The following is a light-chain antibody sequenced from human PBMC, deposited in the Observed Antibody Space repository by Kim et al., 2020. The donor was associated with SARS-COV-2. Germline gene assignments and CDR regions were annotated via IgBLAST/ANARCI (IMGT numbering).Light chain of an antibody. CDR2: GKN. J-gene: IGLJ2*01. CDR1: SLRSYY. CDR3: SSRDNRGDHVV. V-gene: IGLV3-19*01. Sequence: ALGQTVRITCQGDSLRSYYATWYQQKPGQAPILVIYGKNNRPSGIPDRFSGSSSGNTASLTITGTQAGDEADYYCSSRDNRGDHVVFGGGTQLTVL.